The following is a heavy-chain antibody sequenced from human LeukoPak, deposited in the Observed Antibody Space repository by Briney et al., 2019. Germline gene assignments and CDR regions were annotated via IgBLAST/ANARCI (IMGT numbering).Heavy chain of an antibody. CDR2: ISSSSSTI. CDR3: ARILTGYYYYYGMDV. J-gene: IGHJ6*02. D-gene: IGHD3-9*01. V-gene: IGHV3-48*04. CDR1: GFTFSSYA. Sequence: GGSLRLSCAASGFTFSSYATSWVRQAPGKGLEWVSYISSSSSTIYYADSVKGRFTISRDNAKNSLYLQMNSLRAEDTAVYYCARILTGYYYYYGMDVWGQGTTVTVSS.